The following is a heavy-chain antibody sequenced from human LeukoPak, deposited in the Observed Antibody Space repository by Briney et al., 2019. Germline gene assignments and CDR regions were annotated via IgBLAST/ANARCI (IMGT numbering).Heavy chain of an antibody. V-gene: IGHV4-4*07. CDR1: GVSISSYS. D-gene: IGHD3-22*01. CDR2: IYTSGST. Sequence: SETLSLTCTVSGVSISSYSWSWIRQPAGKGLEWIGRIYTSGSTNYNPSLKSRVTMSVDTSKNKFSLNLSSVTAADTAVYYCARGTYHYDSSGSPFDYWGQGTLVTVSS. J-gene: IGHJ4*02. CDR3: ARGTYHYDSSGSPFDY.